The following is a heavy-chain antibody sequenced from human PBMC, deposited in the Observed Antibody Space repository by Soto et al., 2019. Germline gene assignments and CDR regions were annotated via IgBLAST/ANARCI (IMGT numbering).Heavy chain of an antibody. CDR3: ASEPTGTSLYNWFDP. J-gene: IGHJ5*02. CDR2: ISAYNGNT. Sequence: ASVKVSCKASGYTFTSYGISWVRQAPGQGLEWMGWISAYNGNTNYAQKLQGRVTMTTDTSTSTAYMELSSLRSEDTAVYYCASEPTGTSLYNWFDPWGQGTLVTVSS. D-gene: IGHD1-7*01. CDR1: GYTFTSYG. V-gene: IGHV1-18*04.